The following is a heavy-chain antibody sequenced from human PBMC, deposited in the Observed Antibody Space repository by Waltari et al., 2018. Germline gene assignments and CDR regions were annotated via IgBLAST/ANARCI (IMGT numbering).Heavy chain of an antibody. CDR3: ARWSVAGVGAFDI. V-gene: IGHV4-59*01. D-gene: IGHD6-19*01. J-gene: IGHJ3*02. CDR2: IDYSGRT. Sequence: QVQLQESGPGLVKPSETLSLTCTVPVGSISRYYWSWLRQPPGKGLEWIGYIDYSGRTNYNPSLKSRVTISVDTSKNQFSLKLSSVTAADTAVYYCARWSVAGVGAFDIWGQGTMVTVSS. CDR1: VGSISRYY.